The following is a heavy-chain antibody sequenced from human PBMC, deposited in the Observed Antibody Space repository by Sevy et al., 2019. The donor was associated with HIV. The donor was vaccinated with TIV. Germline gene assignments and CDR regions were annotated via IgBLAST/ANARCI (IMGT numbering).Heavy chain of an antibody. Sequence: GGSLRLSCAASGFTLSDYGMHCIRQAPGKGLEWMGYMSSDGREIFHADSVRGRFTVSSDYSKNTLFLQMSGLTPEDRAVYYCVRPDVHHQFLLDRWGQGTLVTVSS. CDR2: MSSDGREI. D-gene: IGHD2-21*01. J-gene: IGHJ4*02. CDR1: GFTLSDYG. CDR3: VRPDVHHQFLLDR. V-gene: IGHV3-30*03.